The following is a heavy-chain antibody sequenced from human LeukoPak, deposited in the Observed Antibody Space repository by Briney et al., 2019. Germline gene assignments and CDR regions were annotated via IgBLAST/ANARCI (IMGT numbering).Heavy chain of an antibody. CDR1: GFTFSSYW. V-gene: IGHV3-7*01. CDR2: IKQDGSEK. J-gene: IGHJ5*02. D-gene: IGHD3-22*01. CDR3: ARKKYYYDTSANGWFDP. Sequence: GGSLRLSCAASGFTFSSYWMSWVRQAPGKGLEWVANIKQDGSEKSYVDSVKGRFTISRDNAKNSLSLQMNSLRAEDTAVYYCARKKYYYDTSANGWFDPWGQGTLVSVSS.